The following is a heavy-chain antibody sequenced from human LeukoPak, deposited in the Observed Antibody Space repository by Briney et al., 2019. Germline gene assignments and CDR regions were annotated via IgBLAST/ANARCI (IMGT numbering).Heavy chain of an antibody. J-gene: IGHJ4*02. CDR2: VDTCGSTT. V-gene: IGHV3-23*01. D-gene: IGHD3-22*01. CDR3: AKDRGYYDGEFVN. CDR1: GFTFRSYA. Sequence: PGGSLRLSCAASGFTFRSYAMAWVRQAPGKGLEWVSTVDTCGSTTFYADSVKGRFTVSRDNYKNMVYLQMNSLRAEDTAVYYCAKDRGYYDGEFVNWGQGALITVSS.